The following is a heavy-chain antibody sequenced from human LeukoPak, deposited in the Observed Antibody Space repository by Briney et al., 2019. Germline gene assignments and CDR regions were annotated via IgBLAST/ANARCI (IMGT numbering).Heavy chain of an antibody. CDR2: IYYSGST. Sequence: SQTLSLTCTVSGGSISSGGYYWSWIRQQPGKGLEWIGYIYYSGSTYYNPSLKSRVTISVDTSKNQFSLKLSSVTAADTAVYYCARDRYSSSYGMDVWGKGTTVTVSS. D-gene: IGHD6-13*01. J-gene: IGHJ6*04. CDR1: GGSISSGGYY. V-gene: IGHV4-31*03. CDR3: ARDRYSSSYGMDV.